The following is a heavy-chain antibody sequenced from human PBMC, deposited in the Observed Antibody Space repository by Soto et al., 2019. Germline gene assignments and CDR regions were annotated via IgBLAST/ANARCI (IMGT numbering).Heavy chain of an antibody. J-gene: IGHJ4*02. D-gene: IGHD1-26*01. CDR1: GFTFSSYA. V-gene: IGHV3-23*01. Sequence: GGSLRLSCAASGFTFSSYAMSWVRQAPGKGLEWVSAISGSGGSTYYADSVKGRFTISRDNSKNTLYLQMNSLRAEDTAVYYCAKVAPTLGRQKWELLYCFDYWGQGTLVTVSS. CDR2: ISGSGGST. CDR3: AKVAPTLGRQKWELLYCFDY.